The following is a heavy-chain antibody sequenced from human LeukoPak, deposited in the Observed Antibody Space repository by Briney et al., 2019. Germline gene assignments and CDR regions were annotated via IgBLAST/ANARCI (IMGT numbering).Heavy chain of an antibody. CDR1: GFTFSRYE. CDR3: SRAHSGYSRAWDDAFDI. J-gene: IGHJ3*02. Sequence: PGGSLRLSCAASGFTFSRYEMKWVRQAPGMGLEWVLYISSAASTIYYADSVKGRLTISRDNAKNYLYLQMNSLRAEDTAVYFCSRAHSGYSRAWDDAFDIWGQGTMVTVSS. CDR2: ISSAASTI. D-gene: IGHD6-19*01. V-gene: IGHV3-48*03.